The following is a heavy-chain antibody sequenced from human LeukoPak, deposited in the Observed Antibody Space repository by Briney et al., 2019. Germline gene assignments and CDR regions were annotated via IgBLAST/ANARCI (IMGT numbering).Heavy chain of an antibody. CDR3: ARVRGVITPHFDY. J-gene: IGHJ4*02. CDR1: GGSISSYY. CDR2: IYYSGST. Sequence: PSETLSLTCTVSGGSISSYYWSWLRQPPGKGLEWIGYIYYSGSTNYNPSLKSRVTISVDTSKNQFSLKLSSVTAADTAVYYCARVRGVITPHFDYWGQGTLVTVSS. V-gene: IGHV4-59*01. D-gene: IGHD3-10*01.